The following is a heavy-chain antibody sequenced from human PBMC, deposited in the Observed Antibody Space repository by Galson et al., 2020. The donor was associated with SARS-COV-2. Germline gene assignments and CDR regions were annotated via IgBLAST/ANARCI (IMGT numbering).Heavy chain of an antibody. V-gene: IGHV3-49*03. CDR1: GFTFGDYA. CDR3: TRDLSPYYDFWSGYYIILQVDY. Sequence: GESLKISCTASGFTFGDYAMSWFRQAPGKGLEWVGFIRSKAYGGTTEYAASVKGRFTISRDDSKSIAYLQMNSLKTEDTAVYYCTRDLSPYYDFWSGYYIILQVDYWGQGTLVTVSS. J-gene: IGHJ4*02. D-gene: IGHD3-3*01. CDR2: IRSKAYGGTT.